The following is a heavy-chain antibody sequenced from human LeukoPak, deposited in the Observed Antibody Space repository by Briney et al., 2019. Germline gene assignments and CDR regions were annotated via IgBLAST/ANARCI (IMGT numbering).Heavy chain of an antibody. J-gene: IGHJ4*02. CDR1: GFTFSSYA. Sequence: GGSLRLSCAASGFTFSSYAMSWVRQAPGKGLEWVSAISGGGGSTYYADSVKGRFTISRDNSKNTLHLQMNSLRAEDTAVYYCAKDHLGFPANYFDYWGQGTLVTVSS. D-gene: IGHD3-10*01. CDR2: ISGGGGST. V-gene: IGHV3-23*01. CDR3: AKDHLGFPANYFDY.